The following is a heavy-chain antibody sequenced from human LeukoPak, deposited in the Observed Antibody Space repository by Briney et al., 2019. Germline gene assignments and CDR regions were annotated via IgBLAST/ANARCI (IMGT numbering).Heavy chain of an antibody. J-gene: IGHJ6*02. D-gene: IGHD3-10*01. CDR3: ARSTWFGSGMDV. V-gene: IGHV4-39*01. Sequence: SETLSLTCTVPGGSIGSSNYYCAWIRQPPGKGLEWIGSINYSGTTFYNPSLKSRVTISVDTSKNQFSLKLSSVTAADAAVYYCARSTWFGSGMDVWGQGTTVTVSS. CDR2: INYSGTT. CDR1: GGSIGSSNYY.